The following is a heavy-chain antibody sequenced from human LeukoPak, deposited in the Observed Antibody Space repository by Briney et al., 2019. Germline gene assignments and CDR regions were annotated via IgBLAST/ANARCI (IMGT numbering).Heavy chain of an antibody. J-gene: IGHJ4*02. Sequence: GGSLRLSCAASGFTFSSYAMSWVRQAPGKGLEWVSAISGSGGSTYSADSVKGRFTISRDNSKNTLYLQMNSLRAEDTAVYYCAKSGSGWYYFDYWGQGTLVTVSS. CDR3: AKSGSGWYYFDY. CDR1: GFTFSSYA. D-gene: IGHD6-19*01. V-gene: IGHV3-23*01. CDR2: ISGSGGST.